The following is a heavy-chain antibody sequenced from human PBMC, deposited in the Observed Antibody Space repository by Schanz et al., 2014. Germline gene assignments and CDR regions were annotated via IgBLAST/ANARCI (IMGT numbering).Heavy chain of an antibody. CDR3: ARDRGYCGGGSCLTFDY. CDR1: GFTLSSYA. D-gene: IGHD2-15*01. J-gene: IGHJ4*02. Sequence: QVQLVESGGGVVQPGRSLRLSCAAYGFTLSSYAMHWVRQAPGKGLEWVAVISYDGSNKYYADSVKGRFTISRDNSKNTLYLQMITLRAEDAAVDYCARDRGYCGGGSCLTFDYWGQGTLVTVSS. V-gene: IGHV3-30-3*01. CDR2: ISYDGSNK.